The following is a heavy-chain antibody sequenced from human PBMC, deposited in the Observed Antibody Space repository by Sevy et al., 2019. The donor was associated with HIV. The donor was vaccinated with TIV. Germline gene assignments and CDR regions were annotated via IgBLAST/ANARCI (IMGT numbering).Heavy chain of an antibody. CDR2: SSNNGATT. CDR1: GFTFSTYA. J-gene: IGHJ4*02. D-gene: IGHD2-15*01. CDR3: ANLADYSFPLDF. Sequence: GGSLRLSCAASGFTFSTYAMNWVRQAPGKGLEWVSSSSNNGATTYYTDSMKDRFTISRDNSKNMVYLQMNSLRTEDTAVYYCANLADYSFPLDFWGQGTLVTVSS. V-gene: IGHV3-23*01.